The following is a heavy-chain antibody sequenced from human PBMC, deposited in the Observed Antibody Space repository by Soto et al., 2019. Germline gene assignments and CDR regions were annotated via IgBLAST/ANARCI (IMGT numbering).Heavy chain of an antibody. V-gene: IGHV3-33*01. Sequence: GGSLRLSCAASGFSFENYGMHWVRQAPGKGLEWVAAIWFNGSERKYGDSVKGRFTISRDNSKNTVFLQMSSLSAEDTAVYYCVRGNGYTYGPFGYWAQGTLVTVSS. D-gene: IGHD5-18*01. CDR3: VRGNGYTYGPFGY. CDR2: IWFNGSER. CDR1: GFSFENYG. J-gene: IGHJ4*02.